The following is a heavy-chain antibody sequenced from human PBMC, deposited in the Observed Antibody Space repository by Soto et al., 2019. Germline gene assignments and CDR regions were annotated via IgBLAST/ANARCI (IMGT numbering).Heavy chain of an antibody. J-gene: IGHJ3*02. Sequence: SETLSLTCAVYGGSFSGYYWSWIRQPPGKGLEWIGEINHSGSTNYNPSLKSRVTISVDTSKNQFSLKLSSVTAADTAVYYCATTRGYSYGDAFDIWGQGTMVTVSS. V-gene: IGHV4-34*01. CDR1: GGSFSGYY. CDR3: ATTRGYSYGDAFDI. D-gene: IGHD5-18*01. CDR2: INHSGST.